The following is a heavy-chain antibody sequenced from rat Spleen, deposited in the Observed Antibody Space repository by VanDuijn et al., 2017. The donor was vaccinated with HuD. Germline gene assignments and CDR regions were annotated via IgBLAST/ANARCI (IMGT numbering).Heavy chain of an antibody. CDR2: ISPSGGAT. D-gene: IGHD4-3*01. CDR3: VRQDTSGYSNWFTY. J-gene: IGHJ3*01. V-gene: IGHV5-25*01. CDR1: GFTFSNYH. Sequence: EVQLVESGGGLVQPGRSMKLSCAASGFTFSNYHMAWVRQAPTKGLEWVASISPSGGATYYRDSVKGRFTVSRDNAKSTLNLQMDSLRSEDTATYYCVRQDTSGYSNWFTYWGQGTLVTVSS.